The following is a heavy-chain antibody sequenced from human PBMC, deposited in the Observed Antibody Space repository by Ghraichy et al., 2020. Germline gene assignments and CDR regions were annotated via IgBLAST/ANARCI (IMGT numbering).Heavy chain of an antibody. CDR3: ARGGDGSGSYYNEESFDY. Sequence: GGSLRLSCAASGFTFSSYAMHWVRQAPGKGLEWVAVISYDGSNKYYADSVKGRFTISRDNSKNTLYLQMNSLRAEDTAVYYCARGGDGSGSYYNEESFDYWGQGTLVTVSS. CDR1: GFTFSSYA. J-gene: IGHJ4*02. V-gene: IGHV3-30*04. CDR2: ISYDGSNK. D-gene: IGHD3-10*01.